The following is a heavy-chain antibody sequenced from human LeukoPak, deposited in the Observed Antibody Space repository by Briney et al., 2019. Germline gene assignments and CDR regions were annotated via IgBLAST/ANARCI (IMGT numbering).Heavy chain of an antibody. D-gene: IGHD3-3*01. CDR1: GGSISSSSYY. CDR2: IYYSGST. V-gene: IGHV4-39*01. Sequence: PSETLSLTCTVSGGSISSSSYYWGWIRQPPGKGLEWIGSIYYSGSTYYNPSLKSRVTISVDTSKNQFSLKLSSVTAADTAVYYCVGYDFWSGYYTKGKDYWGQGTLVTVSS. J-gene: IGHJ4*02. CDR3: VGYDFWSGYYTKGKDY.